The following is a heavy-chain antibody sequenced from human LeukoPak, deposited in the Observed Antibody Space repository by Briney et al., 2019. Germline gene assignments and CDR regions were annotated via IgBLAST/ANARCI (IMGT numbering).Heavy chain of an antibody. CDR2: IRSKAYGGTT. V-gene: IGHV3-49*03. CDR3: TRDWAVTTSDY. J-gene: IGHJ4*02. Sequence: GRSLRLSCTASGFTIGDYAMSWFRQAPGKGLEWVGFIRSKAYGGTTEYAASVKGRFTISRDDSKSIAYLQMNSLKTEDTAVYYCTRDWAVTTSDYWGQGTLVTVSS. CDR1: GFTIGDYA. D-gene: IGHD4-11*01.